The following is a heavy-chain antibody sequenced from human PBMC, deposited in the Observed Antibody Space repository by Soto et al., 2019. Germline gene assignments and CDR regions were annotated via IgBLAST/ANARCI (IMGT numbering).Heavy chain of an antibody. CDR3: ARGGLEPFDH. CDR2: ISDYGRI. CDR1: GFNFISYN. D-gene: IGHD1-1*01. V-gene: IGHV3-74*01. J-gene: IGHJ4*02. Sequence: LRLSCAASGFNFISYNINWVRQAPVNGLVWVSRISDYGRINYADSVKDRFIISRDDARSELYLQLNDLRVEDTATYYCARGGLEPFDHWGQGALVTVSS.